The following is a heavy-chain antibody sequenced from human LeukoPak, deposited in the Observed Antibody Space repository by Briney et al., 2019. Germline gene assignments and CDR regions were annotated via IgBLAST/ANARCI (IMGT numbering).Heavy chain of an antibody. D-gene: IGHD1-26*01. CDR2: IYSGGST. Sequence: GGSLRLSCAASGFTVSSNYMSWVRQAPGRGLEWVSVIYSGGSTYYADSVKGRFTISRDNSKNTLYLLINSLRAEDTAVYYCAKLNSGSYLFYFDYWGQGTLVTVSS. CDR1: GFTVSSNY. J-gene: IGHJ4*02. V-gene: IGHV3-66*01. CDR3: AKLNSGSYLFYFDY.